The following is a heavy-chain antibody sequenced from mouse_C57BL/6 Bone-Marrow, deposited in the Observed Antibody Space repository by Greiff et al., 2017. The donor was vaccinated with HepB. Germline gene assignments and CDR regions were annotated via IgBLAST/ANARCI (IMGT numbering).Heavy chain of an antibody. D-gene: IGHD1-1*01. V-gene: IGHV1-26*01. CDR3: ARSAVVDGMDY. CDR1: GYTFTDYY. Sequence: EVQLQQSGPELVKPGASVKISCKASGYTFTDYYMNWVKQSHGKSLEWIGDINPNNGGTSYNQKFKGKATLTVDKSSSTAYMELRSLTSEDSAVYYCARSAVVDGMDYWGQGTSVTVSS. J-gene: IGHJ4*01. CDR2: INPNNGGT.